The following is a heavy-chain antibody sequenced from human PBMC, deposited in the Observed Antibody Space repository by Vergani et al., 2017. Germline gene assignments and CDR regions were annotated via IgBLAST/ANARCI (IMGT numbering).Heavy chain of an antibody. V-gene: IGHV4-59*01. J-gene: IGHJ4*02. D-gene: IGHD1-1*01. CDR1: GGSISSYY. CDR2: IYYSGST. Sequence: QVQLQESGPGLVKPSETLSLTCTVYGGSISSYYWSWIRQPPGKGLEWIGYIYYSGSTNYNPSLKSRVTISVDTSKNQFSLKLSSVXAADTAVYYCAREVHGRYWGQGTLVTVSS. CDR3: AREVHGRY.